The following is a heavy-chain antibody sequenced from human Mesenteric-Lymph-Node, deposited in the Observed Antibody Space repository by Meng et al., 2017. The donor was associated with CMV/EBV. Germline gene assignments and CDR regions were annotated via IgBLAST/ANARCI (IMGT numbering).Heavy chain of an antibody. V-gene: IGHV3-7*01. CDR1: GFTFSSYW. CDR3: ARVGYSSGWRSYYYYGMDV. CDR2: IKQDGSEK. D-gene: IGHD6-19*01. J-gene: IGHJ6*02. Sequence: GGSLRLSCAASGFTFSSYWMSWVRQAPGKGLEWVANIKQDGSEKCYVDSVKGRFTISRDNAKNSLYLQMNSLRAEDTAVYYCARVGYSSGWRSYYYYGMDVWGQGTTVTVSS.